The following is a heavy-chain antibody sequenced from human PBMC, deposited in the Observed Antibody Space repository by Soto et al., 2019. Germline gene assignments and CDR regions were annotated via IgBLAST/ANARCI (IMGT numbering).Heavy chain of an antibody. V-gene: IGHV4-59*08. CDR3: AKRYSGYDDAFYI. CDR2: IYYSGST. Sequence: SETLSLTCTVSGGSISSYYWSWIRQPPGKGLEWIGYIYYSGSTNYNPSLKSRVTISVDTSKNQFSLKLSSVTAADTAVYYCAKRYSGYDDAFYIWGQGTMVTVS. D-gene: IGHD5-12*01. J-gene: IGHJ3*02. CDR1: GGSISSYY.